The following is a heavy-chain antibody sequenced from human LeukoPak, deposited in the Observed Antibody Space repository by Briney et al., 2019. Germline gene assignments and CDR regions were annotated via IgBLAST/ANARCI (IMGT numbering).Heavy chain of an antibody. V-gene: IGHV1-69*04. CDR2: IIPILGIA. J-gene: IGHJ4*02. CDR1: GGTFSSYA. Sequence: SVKVSCTASGGTFSSYAISWVRQAPGQGLEWMGRIIPILGIANYAQKFQGRVTITADKSTSAAYMELSSLRSEDTAVYYCARETYSSPYYFDYWGQGTLVTVSS. CDR3: ARETYSSPYYFDY. D-gene: IGHD6-13*01.